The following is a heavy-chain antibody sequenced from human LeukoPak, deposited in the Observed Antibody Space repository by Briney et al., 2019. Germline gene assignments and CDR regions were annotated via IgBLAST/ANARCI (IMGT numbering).Heavy chain of an antibody. D-gene: IGHD3-22*01. V-gene: IGHV3-30*18. J-gene: IGHJ4*02. CDR1: RFTFSNYD. CDR3: AKGPDSSGYYPLDY. CDR2: ISYDGSNN. Sequence: GRSLRLSCAASRFTFSNYDMHWVRQAPGKGLEWVAIISYDGSNNYYADSVKGRFTISRDNSKNTLFLQMNSLRAEDTAVYYCAKGPDSSGYYPLDYWGQGTLVTVSS.